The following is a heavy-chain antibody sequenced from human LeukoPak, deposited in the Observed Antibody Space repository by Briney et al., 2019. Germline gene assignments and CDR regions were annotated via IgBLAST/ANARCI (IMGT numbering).Heavy chain of an antibody. CDR2: ISSSSSYI. CDR3: ARDRADSGYDYYFDY. V-gene: IGHV3-21*01. CDR1: GFTFSSYS. Sequence: GGSLRLSCAASGFTFSSYSMNWVRQAPGEGLEWVSSISSSSSYIYYADSVKGRFTISRDNAKNSLYLQMNSLRAEGTAVYYCARDRADSGYDYYFDYWGQGTLVTVSS. D-gene: IGHD5-12*01. J-gene: IGHJ4*02.